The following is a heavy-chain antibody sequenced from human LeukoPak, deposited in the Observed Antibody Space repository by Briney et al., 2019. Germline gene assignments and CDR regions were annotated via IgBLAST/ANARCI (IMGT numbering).Heavy chain of an antibody. V-gene: IGHV3-23*01. CDR2: ISGSGAST. CDR3: SKGVGATPGTFDY. CDR1: GFTFSSYA. J-gene: IGHJ4*02. D-gene: IGHD1-26*01. Sequence: GGSLRLSCSASGFTFSSYAMSWVRQAPGKGPEWVSGISGSGASTYHAVSVKGRFTISRDNSKNTLYLQMNSLRAEDTAVYYCSKGVGATPGTFDYWGQGTLVTVSS.